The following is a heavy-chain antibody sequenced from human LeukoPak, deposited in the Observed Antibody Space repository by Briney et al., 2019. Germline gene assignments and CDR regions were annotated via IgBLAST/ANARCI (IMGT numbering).Heavy chain of an antibody. CDR1: GYTFTSYY. V-gene: IGHV1-46*01. CDR3: AKWGGAAAGFDY. Sequence: ASVKVSCKASGYTFTSYYMHWVRQAPGQGLEWMGIINPSGGSTSYAQKFQGRVTMTRDTSTSTVYMELSSLRSEDTAVYYCAKWGGAAAGFDYWGQGTLVTVSS. D-gene: IGHD6-13*01. CDR2: INPSGGST. J-gene: IGHJ4*02.